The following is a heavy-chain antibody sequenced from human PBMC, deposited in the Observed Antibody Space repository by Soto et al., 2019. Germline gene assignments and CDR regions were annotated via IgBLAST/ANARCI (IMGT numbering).Heavy chain of an antibody. CDR3: VRGSSAAGY. D-gene: IGHD6-25*01. V-gene: IGHV3-7*01. J-gene: IGHJ4*02. CDR1: GFSFSDYY. CDR2: IKQDGSEK. Sequence: PGGSLRLSCAASGFSFSDYYMSWVRQAPGKGLEWVANIKQDGSEKNSVDSVKGRFTISRDNAKNSLFLQMNSLRVEDTAVYYCVRGSSAAGYWGQGTLVTVSS.